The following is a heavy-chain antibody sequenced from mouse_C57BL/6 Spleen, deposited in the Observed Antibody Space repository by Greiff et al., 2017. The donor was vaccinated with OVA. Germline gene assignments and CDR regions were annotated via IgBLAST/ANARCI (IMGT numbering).Heavy chain of an antibody. Sequence: DVKLVESGGGLVKPGGSLKLSCAASGFTFSDYAMSWVHQTPEKGLEWVAAISTGSSATYYTDHVKGRFTISRDNAKNTLYLQMSHLRSEDTAMYYCARHSSNLCYFDFWGKGTTLTVSS. J-gene: IGHJ2*01. CDR1: GFTFSDYA. CDR3: ARHSSNLCYFDF. V-gene: IGHV5-4*03. CDR2: ISTGSSAT. D-gene: IGHD2-5*01.